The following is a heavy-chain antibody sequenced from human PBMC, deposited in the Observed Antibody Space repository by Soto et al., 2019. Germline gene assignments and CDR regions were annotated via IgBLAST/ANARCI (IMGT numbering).Heavy chain of an antibody. V-gene: IGHV1-69*01. Sequence: QVQLVQSGAEMKKPGSSVKVSCKASGGTFSSYAISWVRQAPGQGLEWMGAIIPIFGTANYAQKFQGRVTITADESTSTAYMELSCLRSDDTAVYYCARSRVTYYYDRSAVDIWGQGTMVTVSS. D-gene: IGHD3-22*01. CDR3: ARSRVTYYYDRSAVDI. CDR1: GGTFSSYA. CDR2: IIPIFGTA. J-gene: IGHJ3*02.